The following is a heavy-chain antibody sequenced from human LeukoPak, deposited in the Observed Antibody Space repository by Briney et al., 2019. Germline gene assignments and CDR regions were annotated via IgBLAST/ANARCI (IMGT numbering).Heavy chain of an antibody. CDR2: IHHSGST. V-gene: IGHV4-30-4*01. J-gene: IGHJ4*02. D-gene: IGHD5-12*01. CDR1: GGSISGTDYY. Sequence: SQTLSLTCLVSGGSISGTDYYWSWIRQPPGKGLEWIGYIHHSGSTSYNPSLKGRITISVDTSMNQFSLEMTSMTAADTAVYYCAGRGYAMAYWGRGALVTVSS. CDR3: AGRGYAMAY.